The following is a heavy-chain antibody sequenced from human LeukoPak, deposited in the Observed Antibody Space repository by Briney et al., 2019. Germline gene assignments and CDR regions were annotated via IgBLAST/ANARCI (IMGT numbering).Heavy chain of an antibody. CDR1: GGSFSGYY. V-gene: IGHV4-34*01. CDR3: ARDSDLAVASAIDY. D-gene: IGHD6-19*01. J-gene: IGHJ4*02. CDR2: INHSGST. Sequence: SETLSLTCAVYGGSFSGYYWSWIRQPPGKGLEWIGEINHSGSTNYNPSLKSRVTISVDTSKNQFSLKLSSVTAADTAVYYCARDSDLAVASAIDYWGQGTLVTVSS.